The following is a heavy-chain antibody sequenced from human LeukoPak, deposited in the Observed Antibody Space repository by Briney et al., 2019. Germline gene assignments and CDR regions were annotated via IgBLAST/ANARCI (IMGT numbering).Heavy chain of an antibody. J-gene: IGHJ4*02. CDR1: GYTFTSYA. V-gene: IGHV1-3*01. Sequence: ASVKVSCKASGYTFTSYAMHWVRQAPGQRLEWMGWINAGNGNTKYSQKSQGRVTITRDTSASTAYMELSSLRSEDTAVYYCARDSSGYYYFDYWGQGTLVTVSS. D-gene: IGHD3-22*01. CDR2: INAGNGNT. CDR3: ARDSSGYYYFDY.